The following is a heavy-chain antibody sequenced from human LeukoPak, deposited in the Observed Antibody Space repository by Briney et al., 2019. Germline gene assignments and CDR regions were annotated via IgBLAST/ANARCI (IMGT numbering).Heavy chain of an antibody. CDR1: GLTISSYS. J-gene: IGHJ3*02. CDR3: ARDAWKYYDFWSGYYGDAFDI. D-gene: IGHD3-3*01. CDR2: ISSSSSTI. Sequence: GGSLRLSCAASGLTISSYSMNWVRQAPGKGLQWVSYISSSSSTIYYADSVKGRFTISRDNAKNSLYLQMNSLRAEDTAVYYCARDAWKYYDFWSGYYGDAFDIWGQGTMVTVSS. V-gene: IGHV3-48*01.